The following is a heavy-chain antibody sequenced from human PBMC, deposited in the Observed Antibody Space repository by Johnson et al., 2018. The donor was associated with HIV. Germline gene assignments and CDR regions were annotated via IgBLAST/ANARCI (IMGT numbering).Heavy chain of an antibody. J-gene: IGHJ3*02. CDR2: ISYDGSNK. Sequence: QVQLVESGGGLVQPGRSLRLSCAVSGFTFSSYGMHWVRRAPGKGLEWVAVISYDGSNKYYADSVKGRFTISRDNSKNTLYLQMSSLRAEDTAVYYCASPSQFLELSDAFDMWGQGTMVTVSS. D-gene: IGHD3-3*01. V-gene: IGHV3-30*03. CDR3: ASPSQFLELSDAFDM. CDR1: GFTFSSYG.